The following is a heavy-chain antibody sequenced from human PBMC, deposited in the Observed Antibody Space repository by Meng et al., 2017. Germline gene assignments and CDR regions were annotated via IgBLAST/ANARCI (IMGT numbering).Heavy chain of an antibody. CDR1: GGSFSGYY. J-gene: IGHJ4*02. CDR3: AYATTVSN. Sequence: QVQLQQWGAGLLKPSETLSLTCAVYGGSFSGYYWSWIRQHPGKGLEWIGEINHSGSTNYNPSLKSRVTISVDTSKNQFSLKLSSVTAADTAVYYCAYATTVSNWGQGTLVTVSS. CDR2: INHSGST. V-gene: IGHV4-34*01. D-gene: IGHD4-11*01.